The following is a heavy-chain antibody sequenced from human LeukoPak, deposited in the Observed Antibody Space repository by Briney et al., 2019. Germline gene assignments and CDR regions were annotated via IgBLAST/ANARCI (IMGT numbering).Heavy chain of an antibody. J-gene: IGHJ6*02. D-gene: IGHD2-2*01. CDR3: ARERKYQLLRYYYYGMDV. Sequence: ASVKVSCKASGYTFTSYDINWVRQATGQGLEWKGWMNPNSGNTGYAQKFQGRVTMTRNTSISTAYMELSSLRSEDTAVYYCARERKYQLLRYYYYGMDVWGQGTTVTVSS. CDR1: GYTFTSYD. V-gene: IGHV1-8*01. CDR2: MNPNSGNT.